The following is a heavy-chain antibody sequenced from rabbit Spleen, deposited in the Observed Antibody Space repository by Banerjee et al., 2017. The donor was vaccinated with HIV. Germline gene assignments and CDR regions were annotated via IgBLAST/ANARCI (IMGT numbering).Heavy chain of an antibody. V-gene: IGHV1S45*01. CDR1: GFSFSTNA. D-gene: IGHD1-1*01. CDR2: IFTGSGYT. CDR3: ARDTSTSFSSYGMDL. Sequence: QEELEESGGGLVQPEGSLTLTCTASGFSFSTNAMCWVRQAPGKGLELIGCIFTGSGYTVYASWAKGRFAVSKTSSTTVTLQVSSLTPADTATYFCARDTSTSFSSYGMDLWGPGTLVTVS. J-gene: IGHJ6*01.